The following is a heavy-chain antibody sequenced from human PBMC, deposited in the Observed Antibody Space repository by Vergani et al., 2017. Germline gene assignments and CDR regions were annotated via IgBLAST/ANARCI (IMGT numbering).Heavy chain of an antibody. CDR3: TKGSRGYTGYFFDY. Sequence: EVQLVESGGGLVQPGGSLRLSCAASGFMFSNYWMSWVRQAPGKGLEWVSSVSGSSATPYYADSVKGRFIISRDNSKNTLHLQMNSLRADDTAVYYCTKGSRGYTGYFFDYWGQGTLATVSS. D-gene: IGHD5-12*01. CDR1: GFMFSNYW. CDR2: VSGSSATP. J-gene: IGHJ4*02. V-gene: IGHV3-23*04.